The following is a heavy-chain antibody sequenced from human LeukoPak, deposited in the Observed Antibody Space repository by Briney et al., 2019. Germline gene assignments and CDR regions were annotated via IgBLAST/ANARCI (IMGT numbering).Heavy chain of an antibody. J-gene: IGHJ4*02. CDR1: GYTFTTYN. CDR2: ISAYSGNT. CDR3: ARPFNWNDYFDY. Sequence: ASVKVSCKASGYTFTTYNVNWVRQAPGQGLEWMGWISAYSGNTNYAQKVQGRVTMTTDTATSTAYMELRSLTSDDTAVYYCARPFNWNDYFDYWGQGTLVTVSS. V-gene: IGHV1-18*01. D-gene: IGHD1-1*01.